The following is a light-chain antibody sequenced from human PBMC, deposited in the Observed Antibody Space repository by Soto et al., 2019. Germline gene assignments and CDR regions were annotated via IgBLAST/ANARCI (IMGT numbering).Light chain of an antibody. J-gene: IGLJ2*01. V-gene: IGLV1-47*02. CDR2: SNN. CDR3: ASWDDSLRSLV. Sequence: QSVLTQPPSASGAPGQRVTISCSGSSSNIRNNHVYWYQHLPGTAPKLLIYSNNQRPSGVPDRFSEFKSGTSGSLAISGLRSEDEGDYYCASWDDSLRSLVFGGGTKLTVL. CDR1: SSNIRNNH.